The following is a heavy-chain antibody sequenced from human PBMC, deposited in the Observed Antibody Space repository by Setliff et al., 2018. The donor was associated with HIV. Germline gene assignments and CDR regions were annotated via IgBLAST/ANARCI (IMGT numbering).Heavy chain of an antibody. CDR3: ARGGGYNALFDY. J-gene: IGHJ4*02. CDR2: IYYSGST. V-gene: IGHV4-59*01. Sequence: PSETLSLTCTVSGGSISSYYWSWIRRPPGKGLEWIGYIYYSGSTNYNPSLKSRVTISVDTSKNQFCLKLSSVTAADTAVYYCARGGGYNALFDYWGQGTLVTVSS. CDR1: GGSISSYY. D-gene: IGHD5-12*01.